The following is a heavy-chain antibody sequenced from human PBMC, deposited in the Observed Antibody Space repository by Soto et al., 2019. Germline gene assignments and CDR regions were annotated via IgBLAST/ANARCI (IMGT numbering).Heavy chain of an antibody. Sequence: QVQLVQSGAEVKNPGASVRVSCKASCYTFTYYCVSWVRQAPGQGLEWMGWISAYNGDTNYAQKFQGRVTMTTDTSTSTAYMELGSLRSDDTAIYYCARDRRVSTSMFDYWGQGTLVTVSS. J-gene: IGHJ4*02. V-gene: IGHV1-18*04. CDR1: CYTFTYYC. CDR3: ARDRRVSTSMFDY. CDR2: ISAYNGDT.